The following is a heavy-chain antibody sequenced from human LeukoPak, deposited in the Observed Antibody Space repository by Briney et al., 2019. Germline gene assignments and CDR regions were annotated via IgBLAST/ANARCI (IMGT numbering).Heavy chain of an antibody. D-gene: IGHD2-15*01. CDR3: AKGSLGSCSGVICYSLDY. Sequence: GGSLRLSCAVSGFTFSSYAMSWVRQSPGRGLEWVSAISGSDAGTYYADSVKGRFTISRDNSKNTLYLQMNSLRAEDTATYYCAKGSLGSCSGVICYSLDYWGQGSLVTVSS. CDR1: GFTFSSYA. CDR2: ISGSDAGT. J-gene: IGHJ4*02. V-gene: IGHV3-23*01.